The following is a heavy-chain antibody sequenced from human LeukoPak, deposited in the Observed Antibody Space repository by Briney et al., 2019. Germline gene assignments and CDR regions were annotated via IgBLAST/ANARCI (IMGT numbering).Heavy chain of an antibody. J-gene: IGHJ6*03. CDR3: AKAAGVNYYNYMDV. CDR2: IWYDGSNK. CDR1: GFTFSSYG. Sequence: GRSLRLSCAASGFTFSSYGMHWVRQAPGKGLEWVAVIWYDGSNKYYADSVKGRFTISRDNSKNTLYLQMNSLRAEDTAVYYCAKAAGVNYYNYMDVWGKGTTVTVSS. D-gene: IGHD2-21*01. V-gene: IGHV3-33*06.